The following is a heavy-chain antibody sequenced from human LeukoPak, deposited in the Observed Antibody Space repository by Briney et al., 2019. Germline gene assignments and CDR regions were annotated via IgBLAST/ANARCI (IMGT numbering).Heavy chain of an antibody. D-gene: IGHD2-2*01. CDR3: ARGECSSTSCSKSHRSDAFDI. V-gene: IGHV3-21*04. Sequence: GGSLRLSCAASGFTFSSYSMNWVRQAPGKGLEWVSSISSSSSYIYYADSVKGRFTISRDNAKNSLYLQMNSLRAEDTAVYYCARGECSSTSCSKSHRSDAFDIWGQGTMVTVSS. J-gene: IGHJ3*02. CDR1: GFTFSSYS. CDR2: ISSSSSYI.